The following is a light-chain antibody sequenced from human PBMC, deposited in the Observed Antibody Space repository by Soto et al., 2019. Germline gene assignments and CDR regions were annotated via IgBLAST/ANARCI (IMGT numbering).Light chain of an antibody. Sequence: QSVLTQPPSASGTPGQRVTISCSGSSSNVGSNSVNWYQHFPGTAPKVLIYSNNQRPSGVPDRFSGSKSGTSASLAISRLQSEDEADFYCRAWDDTLNGWVFGGGTKLTVL. CDR3: RAWDDTLNGWV. V-gene: IGLV1-44*01. J-gene: IGLJ3*02. CDR1: SSNVGSNS. CDR2: SNN.